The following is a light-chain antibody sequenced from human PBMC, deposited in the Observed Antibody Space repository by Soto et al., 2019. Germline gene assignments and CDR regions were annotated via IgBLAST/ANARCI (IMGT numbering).Light chain of an antibody. J-gene: IGKJ1*01. Sequence: DIVMTQSPDSLAVSLGERATINCKSSQSVLYSSNNKNYLAWYQQKPGQPPKALIYWASTRESGGPDRFGGSGSGKDFPRTIWSLQAEDVAVDYCQQYYTTPCTFGQGTKV. CDR3: QQYYTTPCT. CDR1: QSVLYSSNNKNY. V-gene: IGKV4-1*01. CDR2: WAS.